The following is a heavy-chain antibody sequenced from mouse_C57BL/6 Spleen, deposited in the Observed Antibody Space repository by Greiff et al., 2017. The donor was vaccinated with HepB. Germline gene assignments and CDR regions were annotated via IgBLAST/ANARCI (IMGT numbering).Heavy chain of an antibody. CDR3: ARRGSPSYWYFDV. Sequence: QVHVKQPGTELVKPGASVKLSCKASGYTFASYWMHWVKQRPGQGLEWIGNINPSNGGTNYNEKFKSKATLTVDKSSSTAYMQLSSLTSEDSAVYYCARRGSPSYWYFDVWGTGTTVTVAS. D-gene: IGHD1-1*01. CDR2: INPSNGGT. CDR1: GYTFASYW. J-gene: IGHJ1*03. V-gene: IGHV1-53*01.